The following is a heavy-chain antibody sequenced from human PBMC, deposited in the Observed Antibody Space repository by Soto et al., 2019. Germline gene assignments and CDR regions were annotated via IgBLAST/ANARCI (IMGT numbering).Heavy chain of an antibody. D-gene: IGHD6-13*01. V-gene: IGHV4-39*01. CDR3: ARHSGIAAAGTRGKTNWFDP. CDR2: IYYSGST. Sequence: NPSETLSLTGTVSGGSISSSSYYWGWIRQPPGKGLEWIGSIYYSGSTYYNPSLKSRVTISVDTSKNQFSLKLSSVTAADTAVYYCARHSGIAAAGTRGKTNWFDPWGQGTLVTVSS. CDR1: GGSISSSSYY. J-gene: IGHJ5*02.